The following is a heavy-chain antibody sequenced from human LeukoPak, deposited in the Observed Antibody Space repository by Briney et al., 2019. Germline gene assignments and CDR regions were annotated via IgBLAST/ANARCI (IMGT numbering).Heavy chain of an antibody. CDR3: ARTVGYCSSTSCYTEDYFDY. CDR2: IYTSGST. CDR1: GGSISSGSYY. D-gene: IGHD2-2*02. J-gene: IGHJ4*02. V-gene: IGHV4-61*02. Sequence: SQTLSLTCTVSGGSISSGSYYWSWIRQPAGKGLEWIGRIYTSGSTNYNPSLKSRVTISVDTSKNQFSLKLSSVTAADTAVYYCARTVGYCSSTSCYTEDYFDYWGQGTLVTVSS.